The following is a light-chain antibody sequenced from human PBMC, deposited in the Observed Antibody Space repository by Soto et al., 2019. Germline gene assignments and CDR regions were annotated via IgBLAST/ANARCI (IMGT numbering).Light chain of an antibody. CDR3: QQTYSSLIT. Sequence: DIPMTQSPSSLSASVGDRVTITCRASQSISSYLNWYQQKPGKAPKLLIHAASSLQSGVPSRFSGSGSGTDFTLTISSLLPEDYATYYCQQTYSSLITFGKGTRLEIK. CDR2: AAS. CDR1: QSISSY. V-gene: IGKV1-39*01. J-gene: IGKJ5*01.